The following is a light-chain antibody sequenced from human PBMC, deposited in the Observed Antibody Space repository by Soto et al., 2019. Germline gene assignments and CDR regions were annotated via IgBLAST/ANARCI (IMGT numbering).Light chain of an antibody. CDR2: GAS. CDR1: QNINNNY. CDR3: QHYNSYSEA. J-gene: IGKJ1*01. Sequence: EDVLTQSPGTLSLSPGERATLSCRASQNINNNYLAWYQQKPGQPPRLLIYGASSRATGIPDRFSGSGSGTEFTLTISSLQPDDFATYYCQHYNSYSEAFGQGTKVDIK. V-gene: IGKV3-20*01.